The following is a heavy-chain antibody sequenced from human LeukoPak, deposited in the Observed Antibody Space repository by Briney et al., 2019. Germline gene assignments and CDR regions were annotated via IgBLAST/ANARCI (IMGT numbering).Heavy chain of an antibody. J-gene: IGHJ3*02. Sequence: GGSLRLSCAASGFTFSNYWMHWVRQAPGKGLVWVSYINTDGSTTSYADSVKGRFTISRDNAKNTLYLQMNSLRAEDTAVYYCARDVEMYSSTWSDAFDIWGQGTMVTVSS. CDR3: ARDVEMYSSTWSDAFDI. CDR1: GFTFSNYW. V-gene: IGHV3-74*01. D-gene: IGHD6-13*01. CDR2: INTDGSTT.